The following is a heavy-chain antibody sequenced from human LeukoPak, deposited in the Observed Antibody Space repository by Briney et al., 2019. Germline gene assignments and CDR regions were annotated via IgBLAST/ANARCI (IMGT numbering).Heavy chain of an antibody. J-gene: IGHJ4*02. D-gene: IGHD6-19*01. CDR1: GYTFISYA. CDR2: INTNTGNP. Sequence: GASVKVSCKASGYTFISYAMNWVRQARGQGLEWMGWINTNTGNPTYAQGFTGRFVFSLDTSVSTAYLQISSLKAEDTAVYYCARTHKTSGWSPPRYWGQGTLVTVSS. CDR3: ARTHKTSGWSPPRY. V-gene: IGHV7-4-1*02.